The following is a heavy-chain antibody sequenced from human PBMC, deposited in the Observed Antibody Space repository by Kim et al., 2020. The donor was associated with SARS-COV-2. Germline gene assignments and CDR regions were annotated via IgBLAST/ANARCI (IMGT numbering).Heavy chain of an antibody. CDR1: GGSISSGGYY. Sequence: SETLSLTCTVSGGSISSGGYYWSWIRQHPGKGLEWIGYIYYSGSTYYNPSLKSRVTISVDTSKNQFSLKLSSVTAADTAVYYCARVYYGSGLWYFDLWGRGTLVPVSS. CDR3: ARVYYGSGLWYFDL. D-gene: IGHD3-10*01. V-gene: IGHV4-31*03. CDR2: IYYSGST. J-gene: IGHJ2*01.